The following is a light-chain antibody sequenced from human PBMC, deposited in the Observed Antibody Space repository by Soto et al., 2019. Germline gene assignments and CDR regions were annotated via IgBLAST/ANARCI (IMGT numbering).Light chain of an antibody. Sequence: QSVLTQPPSVSGAPGQRGTISCTGSSSNIGADYDVHWYQQLLGTAPKLLIYGNSNRPSGVPDRFSGSKSGTSASLAVTGLQAEDEADYYCQTYDSSLRGWVFGSGTKGTVL. V-gene: IGLV1-40*01. CDR1: SSNIGADYD. J-gene: IGLJ1*01. CDR3: QTYDSSLRGWV. CDR2: GNS.